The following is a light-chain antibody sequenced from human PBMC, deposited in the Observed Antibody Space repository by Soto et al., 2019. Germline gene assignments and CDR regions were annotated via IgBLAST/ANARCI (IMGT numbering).Light chain of an antibody. CDR2: DAS. CDR1: QSISSY. V-gene: IGKV3-11*01. CDR3: QQRSNWPLT. J-gene: IGKJ4*01. Sequence: EIVLTQSPATVSLSPGERATLSCRASQSISSYIAWYQQKPGQAPRLLIYDASHRATGIPARFSGRGSGTDFTLTISSLEPEDFAIYYCQQRSNWPLTFGGGTKVEIK.